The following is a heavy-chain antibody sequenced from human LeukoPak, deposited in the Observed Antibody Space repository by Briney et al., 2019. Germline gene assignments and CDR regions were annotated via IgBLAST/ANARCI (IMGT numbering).Heavy chain of an antibody. Sequence: PSETLSLTCAVSGYSISSGYYWGWIRQPPGKGLEWIGSMYHSGSTYYNPSLKSRVTISVDTSKSQISLKLSSVTAADTAMYYCARYVYGFDPWGQGTLVTVSS. CDR3: ARYVYGFDP. CDR2: MYHSGST. J-gene: IGHJ5*02. D-gene: IGHD2/OR15-2a*01. V-gene: IGHV4-38-2*01. CDR1: GYSISSGYY.